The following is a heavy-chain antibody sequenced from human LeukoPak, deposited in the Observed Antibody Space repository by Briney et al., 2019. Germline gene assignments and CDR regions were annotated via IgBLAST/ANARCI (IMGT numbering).Heavy chain of an antibody. CDR3: ARYSGSYYSKYYYYHMDV. Sequence: PSETLSLTCTVSGGSISSYYWSWIRQPPGKGLEWIGYIYYSGSTNYNPSLKSRVTISVDTSKNQFSLKPSSVTAADTAVYYCARYSGSYYSKYYYYHMDVWGKGTTVTVSS. J-gene: IGHJ6*03. V-gene: IGHV4-59*01. D-gene: IGHD1-26*01. CDR2: IYYSGST. CDR1: GGSISSYY.